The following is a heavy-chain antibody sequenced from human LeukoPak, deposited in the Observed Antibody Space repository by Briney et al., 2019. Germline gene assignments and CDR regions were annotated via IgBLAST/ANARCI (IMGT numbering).Heavy chain of an antibody. CDR1: GGSFSGYY. V-gene: IGHV4-34*01. Sequence: KASETLSLTCAVFGGSFSGYYWSWIRPAPGKGLEWVGEINESGDTKYTPSIKSRVTISVDTSKNQFSLNVKSVTAPDTAVYYCARALIVTPASCYMDVWGKGNTVTVSS. CDR2: INESGDT. CDR3: ARALIVTPASCYMDV. J-gene: IGHJ6*03. D-gene: IGHD3-22*01.